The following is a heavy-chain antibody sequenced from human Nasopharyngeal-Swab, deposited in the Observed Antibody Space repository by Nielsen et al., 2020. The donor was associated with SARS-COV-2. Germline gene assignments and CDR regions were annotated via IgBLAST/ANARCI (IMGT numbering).Heavy chain of an antibody. CDR3: ARGGGLDIVVVPADYYYMDV. J-gene: IGHJ6*03. Sequence: GGSLRLSCAASGFTFSSYWMSWVRQAPGKGLEWVANIKQDGSEKYYVDSVKGRFTISRDNAKNSLYLQMNSLRAEDTAVYYCARGGGLDIVVVPADYYYMDVWGEGTTVTVSS. CDR1: GFTFSSYW. D-gene: IGHD2-2*01. V-gene: IGHV3-7*01. CDR2: IKQDGSEK.